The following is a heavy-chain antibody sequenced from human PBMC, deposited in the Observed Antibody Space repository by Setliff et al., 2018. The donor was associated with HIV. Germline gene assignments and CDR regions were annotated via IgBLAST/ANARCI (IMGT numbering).Heavy chain of an antibody. D-gene: IGHD3-10*01. Sequence: ASVKVSCKASGYTFTDNYIHWVRQAPGQGLEWIGWISPNTGDTGIALKFQGRVTMTRDTSTSTTYLELDRLTYDDTAIYYCARGGYYTSGTWFDPWGQGTLVTVSS. V-gene: IGHV1-2*02. J-gene: IGHJ5*02. CDR2: ISPNTGDT. CDR1: GYTFTDNY. CDR3: ARGGYYTSGTWFDP.